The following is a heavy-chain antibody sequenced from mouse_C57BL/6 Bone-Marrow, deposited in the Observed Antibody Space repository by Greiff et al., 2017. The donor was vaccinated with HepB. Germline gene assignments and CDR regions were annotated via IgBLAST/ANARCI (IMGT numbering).Heavy chain of an antibody. Sequence: QVQLQQSGPELVKPGASVKISCKASGYAFSSSWMNWVKQRPGKGLEWIGRIYPGDGDTNYNGKFKGKATLTADKSSSTAYMQLSSLTSEDSAVYFCARSRRTTVVGDWYFDVWGTGTTVTVSS. J-gene: IGHJ1*03. D-gene: IGHD1-1*01. CDR3: ARSRRTTVVGDWYFDV. CDR1: GYAFSSSW. V-gene: IGHV1-82*01. CDR2: IYPGDGDT.